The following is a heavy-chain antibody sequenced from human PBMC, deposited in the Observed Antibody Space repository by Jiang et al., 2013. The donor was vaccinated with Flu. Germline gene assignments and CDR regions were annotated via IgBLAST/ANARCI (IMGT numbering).Heavy chain of an antibody. J-gene: IGHJ4*02. D-gene: IGHD2-15*01. CDR2: IYWDDDK. CDR3: AHSRVVVAATPFDY. Sequence: KPTQTLTLTCTFSGFSLSTSGVGVGWIRQPPGKALEWLALIYWDDDKRYSPSLKSRLTITKDTSKNQVVLTMTNMDPVDTATYYCAHSRVVVAATPFDYWGQGTLVTVSS. V-gene: IGHV2-5*02. CDR1: GFSLSTSGVG.